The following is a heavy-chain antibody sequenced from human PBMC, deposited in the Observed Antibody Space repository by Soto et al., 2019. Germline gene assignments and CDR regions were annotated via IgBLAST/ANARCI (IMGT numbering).Heavy chain of an antibody. Sequence: GESLKISCKGSGYSFTSYWISWVRQMPGKGLEWMGRIDPSDSYTNYSPSFQGHVTISADKSISTAYLQWSSLKASDTAMYYCARHNPDRSGWYLDYYYGMDVRGQGTPVTVS. J-gene: IGHJ6*02. CDR2: IDPSDSYT. V-gene: IGHV5-10-1*01. D-gene: IGHD6-19*01. CDR3: ARHNPDRSGWYLDYYYGMDV. CDR1: GYSFTSYW.